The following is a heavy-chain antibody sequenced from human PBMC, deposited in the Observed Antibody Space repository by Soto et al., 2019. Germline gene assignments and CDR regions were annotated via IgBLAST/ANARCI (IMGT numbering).Heavy chain of an antibody. CDR1: GFTFSSYA. Sequence: EVQLLESGGGLVQPGGSLRLSCAVSGFTFSSYAMSWARQAPGKGPEWVSSISGAGGVTHYADSVRGRFTISRDNSKNTLYLQMNSLRAEDTAVYYCAKDKSRGVTVTPDYWGQGTLVTVSS. CDR3: AKDKSRGVTVTPDY. J-gene: IGHJ4*02. D-gene: IGHD4-17*01. V-gene: IGHV3-23*01. CDR2: ISGAGGVT.